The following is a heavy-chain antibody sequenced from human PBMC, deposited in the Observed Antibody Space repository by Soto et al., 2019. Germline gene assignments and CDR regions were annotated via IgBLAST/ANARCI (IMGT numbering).Heavy chain of an antibody. J-gene: IGHJ3*02. CDR1: GGSISNGGYS. V-gene: IGHV4-30-2*01. D-gene: IGHD3-16*02. Sequence: TLSVTWAVSGGSISNGGYSWSWIRQPPGKGLEWIGYIYHSGSTYYNPSLKSRVTISVDRSKNQFSLKLSSVTAADTAVYYCARGGFITFGGVIVKPGAFDIWGQGTMVTVSS. CDR2: IYHSGST. CDR3: ARGGFITFGGVIVKPGAFDI.